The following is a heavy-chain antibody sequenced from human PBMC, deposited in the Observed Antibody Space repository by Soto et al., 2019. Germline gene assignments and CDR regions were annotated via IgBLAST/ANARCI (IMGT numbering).Heavy chain of an antibody. D-gene: IGHD2-21*02. Sequence: SETLSLTCTVSEGSVSSSSYYWGLIRQPPGKGLEWIGSIFHSGSTYYNQSLKSRVTVSVDTSKKQFSLKLSSVTAADTAVYYCARHPSDFWFDPWGQGTLVTVSS. V-gene: IGHV4-39*01. CDR3: ARHPSDFWFDP. CDR2: IFHSGST. J-gene: IGHJ5*02. CDR1: EGSVSSSSYY.